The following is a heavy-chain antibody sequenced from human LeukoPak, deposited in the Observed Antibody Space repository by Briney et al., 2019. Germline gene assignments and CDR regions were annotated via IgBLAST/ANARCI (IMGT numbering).Heavy chain of an antibody. V-gene: IGHV1-69*13. CDR2: IIPIFGTA. J-gene: IGHJ4*02. CDR1: GRTFSSYA. Sequence: EASVKVSCKASGRTFSSYAISWVRQAPGQGLEWMGGIIPIFGTANYAQKFQGRVTITADESTSTAYMELSSLRSEDTAVYYCARDNQYSYGPGPFDYWGQGTLVTVSS. D-gene: IGHD5-18*01. CDR3: ARDNQYSYGPGPFDY.